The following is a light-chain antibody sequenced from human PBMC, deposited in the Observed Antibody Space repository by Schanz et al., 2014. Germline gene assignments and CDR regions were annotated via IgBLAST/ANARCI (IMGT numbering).Light chain of an antibody. CDR1: QSVSSY. CDR3: QQYNTYSYT. V-gene: IGKV3-11*01. CDR2: DAS. J-gene: IGKJ2*01. Sequence: EIVLTQSPATLSLSPGERATLSCRASQSVSSYLAWYQQKPGQAPRLLIYDASKRATGIPARFSGRGSGTDFTLTISRLEPEDFATYYCQQYNTYSYTFGQGTKLDIK.